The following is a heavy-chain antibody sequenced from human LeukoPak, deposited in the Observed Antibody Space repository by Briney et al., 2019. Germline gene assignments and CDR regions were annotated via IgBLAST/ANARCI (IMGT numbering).Heavy chain of an antibody. CDR2: INPNSGGT. V-gene: IGHV1-2*02. CDR1: GYTFTSYG. J-gene: IGHJ2*01. CDR3: ARDRNYYDSSGYYYYWYFDL. D-gene: IGHD3-22*01. Sequence: ASVKVSCKASGYTFTSYGISWARQAPGQGLEWMGWINPNSGGTNYAQKFQGRVTMTRDTSISTAYMELSRLRSDDTAVYYCARDRNYYDSSGYYYYWYFDLWGRGTLVTVSS.